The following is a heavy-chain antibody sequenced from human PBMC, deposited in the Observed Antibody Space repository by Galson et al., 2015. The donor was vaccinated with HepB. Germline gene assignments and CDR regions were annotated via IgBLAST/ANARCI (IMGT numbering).Heavy chain of an antibody. D-gene: IGHD4-17*01. CDR2: INPSGGST. Sequence: WMGIINPSGGSTSYAQKFQGRVTMTRDTSTSTVYMELSSLRSEDTAVYYCARGMTTATTQAFQHWGQGTLVTVSS. CDR3: ARGMTTATTQAFQH. V-gene: IGHV1-46*03. J-gene: IGHJ1*01.